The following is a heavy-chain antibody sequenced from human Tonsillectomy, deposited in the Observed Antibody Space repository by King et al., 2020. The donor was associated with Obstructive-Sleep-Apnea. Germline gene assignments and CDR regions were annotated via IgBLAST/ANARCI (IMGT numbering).Heavy chain of an antibody. CDR2: INPNSGGT. D-gene: IGHD3-22*01. Sequence: VQLVESGAEVKKPGASVKVSCKASGYTFTGYYMHWVRQAPGQGLEWMGCINPNSGGTNYAQKFQGRVTMTRDTSISTAYMELSRLRSDDTAVYYCARWRAIVVVNPYYFDYWGQGTLVTVSS. J-gene: IGHJ4*02. V-gene: IGHV1-2*02. CDR1: GYTFTGYY. CDR3: ARWRAIVVVNPYYFDY.